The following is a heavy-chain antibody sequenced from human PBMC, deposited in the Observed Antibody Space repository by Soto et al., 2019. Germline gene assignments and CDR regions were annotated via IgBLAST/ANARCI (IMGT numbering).Heavy chain of an antibody. J-gene: IGHJ4*02. Sequence: EVQLVESGGGLVKPGESLRLSCAASGFSFSNAWINWVRQAPGKGLEWVGRIKSKTDGGTIDYAAPVKGRFIISRDDSSNTLYLQMNSLQTEDTAVYYCTTRGSLGYWGQGTLVTVSS. CDR3: TTRGSLGY. D-gene: IGHD2-15*01. V-gene: IGHV3-15*07. CDR2: IKSKTDGGTI. CDR1: GFSFSNAW.